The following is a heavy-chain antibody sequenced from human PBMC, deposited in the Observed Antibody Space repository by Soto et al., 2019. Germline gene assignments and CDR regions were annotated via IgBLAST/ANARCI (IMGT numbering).Heavy chain of an antibody. V-gene: IGHV3-23*01. Sequence: EGQLLESGGGLVQPGGSLRLSCAASGFTFSSYAMSWVRQAPGKGLEWVSAISGSGSSTYYADSVKGRFTISRDNFKNTVYLQMSSLRADDPAVYYCAKDPVVGPGIAFDIWGQGTIGTVSS. CDR2: ISGSGSST. D-gene: IGHD2-15*01. CDR3: AKDPVVGPGIAFDI. CDR1: GFTFSSYA. J-gene: IGHJ3*02.